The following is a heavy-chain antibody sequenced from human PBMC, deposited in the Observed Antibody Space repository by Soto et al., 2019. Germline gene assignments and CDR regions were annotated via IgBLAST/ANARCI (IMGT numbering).Heavy chain of an antibody. J-gene: IGHJ4*02. CDR3: ARKAWVRFDY. V-gene: IGHV4-4*02. D-gene: IGHD7-27*01. CDR1: GDSMTRSVW. CDR2: VFHTGNT. Sequence: PXATLSLSCAVSGDSMTRSVWWTWFRQPPGKGLEWIGEVFHTGNTNYNPSLKSRVTMSVDKSTNEFSLKVTSVTAADTAIYYCARKAWVRFDYWGQGALVTVSS.